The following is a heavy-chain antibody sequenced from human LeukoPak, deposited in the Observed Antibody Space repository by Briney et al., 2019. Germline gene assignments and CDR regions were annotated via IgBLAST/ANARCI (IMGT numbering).Heavy chain of an antibody. CDR3: ARDTTRRNYYFDY. CDR2: IWYDGSNK. J-gene: IGHJ4*02. V-gene: IGHV3-33*01. Sequence: PGRSLRLSCAASGFTFSSYGMHWVRQAPGKGLEWVAVIWYDGSNKYYADSVKGRFTISRDNSKNTLYMQMKSLRAEDTAVYYCARDTTRRNYYFDYWRQGTLVTVSS. D-gene: IGHD1-1*01. CDR1: GFTFSSYG.